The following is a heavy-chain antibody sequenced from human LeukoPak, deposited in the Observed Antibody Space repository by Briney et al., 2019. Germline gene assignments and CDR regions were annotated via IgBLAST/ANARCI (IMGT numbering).Heavy chain of an antibody. J-gene: IGHJ3*02. CDR2: SYYSGNI. CDR1: GGSISSSSYY. CDR3: ARGHGYSYAYSGFDI. D-gene: IGHD5-18*01. Sequence: PSETLSLTCTVSGGSISSSSYYWGWIRQPPGEGLEWIGNSYYSGNIYYNPSLKSRVTISVDTSKNQFSLKLGSVTAADTAVYYCARGHGYSYAYSGFDIWGQGTMVTVSS. V-gene: IGHV4-39*07.